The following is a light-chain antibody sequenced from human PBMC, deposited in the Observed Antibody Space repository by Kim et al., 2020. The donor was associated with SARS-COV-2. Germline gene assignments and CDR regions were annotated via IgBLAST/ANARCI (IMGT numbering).Light chain of an antibody. CDR3: QVWDSSSDHVV. CDR2: YDS. Sequence: PGKTARISCGGKNMGSKSVHWYQQKPGQAPVLVIYYDSDRPSGIPERFSGSNSGNTATLTISRVEAGDEADYYCQVWDSSSDHVVFGGGTQLTVL. CDR1: NMGSKS. V-gene: IGLV3-21*04. J-gene: IGLJ2*01.